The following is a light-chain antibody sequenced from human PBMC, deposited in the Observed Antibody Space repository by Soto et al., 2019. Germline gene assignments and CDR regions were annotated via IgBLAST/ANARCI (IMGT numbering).Light chain of an antibody. Sequence: EIVLTQSPGSLSLSPGERATLSCRASQSVINNYLAWYQQKPGQAPRLLIFGTSSRATGIPDRFSGSGSGTDFTLTISRLEPEDFAVYNCQQYGSSPGLFTFGPGTKVEIK. V-gene: IGKV3-20*01. J-gene: IGKJ3*01. CDR1: QSVINNY. CDR3: QQYGSSPGLFT. CDR2: GTS.